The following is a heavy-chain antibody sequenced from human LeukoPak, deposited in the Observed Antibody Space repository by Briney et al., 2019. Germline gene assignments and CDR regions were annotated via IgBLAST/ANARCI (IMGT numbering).Heavy chain of an antibody. D-gene: IGHD4-17*01. CDR2: ISSSSSYI. CDR1: GFTFSSYS. CDR3: ARDEEADYGDYGASFDY. V-gene: IGHV3-21*01. Sequence: GGSLRLSCAAYGFTFSSYSMNWVRQAPGKGLERVSSISSSSSYIYYAVSVKGRFTISRDNAKNSLYLQMNSLRAEDTAVYYCARDEEADYGDYGASFDYWGQGTLVTVSS. J-gene: IGHJ4*02.